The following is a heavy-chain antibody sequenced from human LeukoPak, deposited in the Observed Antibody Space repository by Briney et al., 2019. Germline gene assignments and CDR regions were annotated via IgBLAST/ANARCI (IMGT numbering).Heavy chain of an antibody. J-gene: IGHJ4*02. CDR1: GFTFSNYA. CDR2: ISYDGNNK. Sequence: GRSLRLSCAASGFTFSNYAMYWVRQPPGKGLEWVALISYDGNNKYYADSVKGRFTLSRDNSKNTLYLKMNSLRAEDTAVYYCARAPDGDYWGQGTLVTVSS. V-gene: IGHV3-30-3*01. D-gene: IGHD5-24*01. CDR3: ARAPDGDY.